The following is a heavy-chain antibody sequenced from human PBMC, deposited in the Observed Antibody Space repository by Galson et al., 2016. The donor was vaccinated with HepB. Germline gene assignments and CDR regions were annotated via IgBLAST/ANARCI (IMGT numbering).Heavy chain of an antibody. Sequence: TLSLTCTVSGGSVTSTSNYWGWIRQPPGKGLEWIGSIYYSGSATYNPSVKSRVTMSVETSKNQFSLKVTSVTAADTAVYYCARWSCSGGTCYTSDYWGQGTLVTVSS. CDR1: GGSVTSTSNY. D-gene: IGHD2-15*01. J-gene: IGHJ4*02. CDR3: ARWSCSGGTCYTSDY. CDR2: IYYSGSA. V-gene: IGHV4-39*07.